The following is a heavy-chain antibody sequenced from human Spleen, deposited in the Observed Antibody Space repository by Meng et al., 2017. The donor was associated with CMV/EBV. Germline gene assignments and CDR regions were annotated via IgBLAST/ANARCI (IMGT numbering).Heavy chain of an antibody. D-gene: IGHD1-20*01. V-gene: IGHV3-30*18. CDR2: ISYDGSNK. CDR1: GFTFSDYY. J-gene: IGHJ5*02. Sequence: GESLKISCAASGFTFSDYYMSWIRQAPGKGLEWVAVISYDGSNKYYADSVKGRFTISRDNSKNTLYLQMNSLRAEDTAVYYCAKDRADNWNDEGVVWFDPWGQGTLVTVSS. CDR3: AKDRADNWNDEGVVWFDP.